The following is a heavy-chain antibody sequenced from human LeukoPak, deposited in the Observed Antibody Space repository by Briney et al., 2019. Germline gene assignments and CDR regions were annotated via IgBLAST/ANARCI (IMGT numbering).Heavy chain of an antibody. J-gene: IGHJ4*02. Sequence: SETLSLTCAVYGGSLSGYYWSWIRQPPGKGLEWIGEINHSGSTNYNPSLKSRVTISVDTSKNQFSLKLSSVTAAATAVYYCARGGEYWGQGTLVTVSS. V-gene: IGHV4-34*01. D-gene: IGHD3-10*01. CDR3: ARGGEY. CDR1: GGSLSGYY. CDR2: INHSGST.